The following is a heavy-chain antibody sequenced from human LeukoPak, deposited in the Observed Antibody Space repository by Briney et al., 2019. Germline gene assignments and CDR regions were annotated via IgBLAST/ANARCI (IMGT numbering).Heavy chain of an antibody. CDR3: ARGRPVLQLLWGAFDI. D-gene: IGHD1-7*01. CDR2: ISSSSSYT. J-gene: IGHJ3*02. Sequence: PGGTLRLSCAASGFTFSSYGMSWVRQAPGKGLEWVSCISSSSSYTYYVDSVKGRFTISRDNAKNSLYLQMNSLRAEDTAVYYCARGRPVLQLLWGAFDIWGQGTMVTVYS. V-gene: IGHV3-21*01. CDR1: GFTFSSYG.